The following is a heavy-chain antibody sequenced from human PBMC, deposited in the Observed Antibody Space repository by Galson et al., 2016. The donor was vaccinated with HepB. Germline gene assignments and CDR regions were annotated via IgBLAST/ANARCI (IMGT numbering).Heavy chain of an antibody. CDR2: ITRNSDRL. Sequence: SLRLSCAASGFTFDDYGMHWVRQAPGKGLEWVSGITRNSDRLGYADSVKGRFNISRDNARGSLYLQMKSLRAEDTALYYCARDTTAGLWGLDHWGQGALVTVSS. CDR1: GFTFDDYG. D-gene: IGHD2-21*01. V-gene: IGHV3-9*01. CDR3: ARDTTAGLWGLDH. J-gene: IGHJ4*02.